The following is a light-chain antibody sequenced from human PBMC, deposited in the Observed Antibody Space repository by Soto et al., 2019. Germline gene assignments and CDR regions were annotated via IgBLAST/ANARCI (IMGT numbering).Light chain of an antibody. CDR1: QSVNTW. Sequence: DIQMTQSPSTLSASVGDRVTITCRARQSVNTWLAWYQQKPGKAPNLLIHKASTLEAGVPSRFSGSGSGTDFTLSISSLQPDDFATYYCHQYDSAPLTFGGGTKVEIK. CDR3: HQYDSAPLT. V-gene: IGKV1-5*03. CDR2: KAS. J-gene: IGKJ4*01.